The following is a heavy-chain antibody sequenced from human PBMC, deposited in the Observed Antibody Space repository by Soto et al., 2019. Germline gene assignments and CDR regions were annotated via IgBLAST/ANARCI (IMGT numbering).Heavy chain of an antibody. V-gene: IGHV1-3*01. D-gene: IGHD6-19*01. CDR3: ARGGHEHRLVRQEVHYYYGMDV. J-gene: IGHJ6*02. Sequence: ASVKVSCKASGHTFTSYAMHWVRQAPGQRLEWMGWINAGNGNTKYSQKFQGRVTITRDTSASTAYMELSSLRSEDTAVYYCARGGHEHRLVRQEVHYYYGMDVWGQGTTVTVSS. CDR1: GHTFTSYA. CDR2: INAGNGNT.